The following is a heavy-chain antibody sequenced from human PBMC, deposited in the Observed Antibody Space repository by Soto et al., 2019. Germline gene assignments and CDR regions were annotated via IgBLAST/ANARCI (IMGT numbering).Heavy chain of an antibody. Sequence: QMQLQESGPGLVKPSQTLSLTCTVSGGSISSSNYYWSWIRHSPGKGLEWIGYVLYRGETYYNPSLKRRVTMSMDTSKSQFSLKLRSVTAADTAVYYCTRETLVPSSYGDYSYHGLDVWGQGTTVTVSS. J-gene: IGHJ6*02. CDR1: GGSISSSNYY. V-gene: IGHV4-30-4*01. CDR3: TRETLVPSSYGDYSYHGLDV. D-gene: IGHD2-8*02. CDR2: VLYRGET.